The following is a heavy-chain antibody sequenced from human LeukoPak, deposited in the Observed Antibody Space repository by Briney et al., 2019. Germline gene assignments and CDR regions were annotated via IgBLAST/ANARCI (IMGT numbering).Heavy chain of an antibody. CDR2: IYSGGST. V-gene: IGHV3-53*01. CDR3: ARERRYCSGGSCLNWFDP. D-gene: IGHD2-15*01. CDR1: GFTFSSYA. Sequence: PGGSLRLSCAASGFTFSSYAMSWVRQAPGKGLEWVSVIYSGGSTYYADSVKGRFTISRDNSKNTLYLQMNSLRAEDTAVYYCARERRYCSGGSCLNWFDPWGQGTLVTVSS. J-gene: IGHJ5*02.